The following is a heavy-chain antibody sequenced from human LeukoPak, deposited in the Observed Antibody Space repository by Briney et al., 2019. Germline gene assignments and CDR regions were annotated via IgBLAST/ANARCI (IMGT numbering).Heavy chain of an antibody. Sequence: GGSLRLSCAASGFTFSNFAMSWVRQAPGKGLEWVSAISGSGGSTYYADSVKGRFTISRDNSKNTLYLQMNSLRAEDTAVYYCAEDNNMVRGVITYFDYWGQGTLVTVSS. J-gene: IGHJ4*02. CDR3: AEDNNMVRGVITYFDY. CDR1: GFTFSNFA. V-gene: IGHV3-23*01. CDR2: ISGSGGST. D-gene: IGHD3-10*01.